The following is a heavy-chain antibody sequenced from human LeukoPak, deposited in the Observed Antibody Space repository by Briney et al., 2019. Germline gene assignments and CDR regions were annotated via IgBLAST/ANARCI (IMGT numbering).Heavy chain of an antibody. CDR1: GFTLSSYG. Sequence: PGRSLRLSCAASGFTLSSYGMHWVRQAPGKGLEWVAVIWYDGSNKYYADSVKGRFTISRDNSKNTLYLQMNSLRAEDTAVYYCARGRRYCSSTSCYFWFDPWGQGTLVTVSS. J-gene: IGHJ5*02. CDR2: IWYDGSNK. V-gene: IGHV3-33*01. CDR3: ARGRRYCSSTSCYFWFDP. D-gene: IGHD2-2*01.